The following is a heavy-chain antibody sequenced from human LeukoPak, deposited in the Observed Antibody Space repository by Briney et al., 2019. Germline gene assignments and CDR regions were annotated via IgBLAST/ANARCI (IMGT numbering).Heavy chain of an antibody. CDR2: INPNSGGT. J-gene: IGHJ3*02. Sequence: ASVKVSCKAFGYIFTGKYVHWVRQAPGQGLEWMGWINPNSGGTNYAQKFQGRVTMTRDTSISTVYMEMSRLRSDDTAVDYCARVKGGYYGSGSPDAFDIWGQGTMVTVSS. CDR1: GYIFTGKY. V-gene: IGHV1-2*02. CDR3: ARVKGGYYGSGSPDAFDI. D-gene: IGHD3-10*01.